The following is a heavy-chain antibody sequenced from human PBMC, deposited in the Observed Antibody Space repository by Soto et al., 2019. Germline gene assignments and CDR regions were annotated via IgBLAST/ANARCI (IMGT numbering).Heavy chain of an antibody. J-gene: IGHJ6*02. CDR3: ARDGCSGGSCYFYYYYYGMDV. CDR1: GYTFTSYA. CDR2: INAGNGNT. V-gene: IGHV1-3*01. Sequence: ASVKVSCKASGYTFTSYAMHWVRQAPGQRLEWMGWINAGNGNTKYSQKFQGRVTITRDTSASTAYMELSSLRSEDTAVYYCARDGCSGGSCYFYYYYYGMDVWGQGTMVTVSS. D-gene: IGHD2-15*01.